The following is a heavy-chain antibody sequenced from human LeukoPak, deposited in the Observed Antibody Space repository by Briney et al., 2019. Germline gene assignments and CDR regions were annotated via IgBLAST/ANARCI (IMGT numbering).Heavy chain of an antibody. Sequence: SVKVSCKASGGTFSSYAISWVRQAPGQGLEWMGGIIPIFGTANYAQKLQGRVTITADKSTSTAYMELSSLRAEDTALYYCAKESARYLGAYYYYYYGMDVWGQGTTVTVSS. CDR1: GGTFSSYA. D-gene: IGHD3-10*01. CDR3: AKESARYLGAYYYYYYGMDV. V-gene: IGHV1-69*06. J-gene: IGHJ6*02. CDR2: IIPIFGTA.